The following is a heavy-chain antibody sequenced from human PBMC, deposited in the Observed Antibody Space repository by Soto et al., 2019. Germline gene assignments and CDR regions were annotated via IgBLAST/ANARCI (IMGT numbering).Heavy chain of an antibody. CDR3: ARELFGELLGYFDY. V-gene: IGHV1-3*01. CDR2: INAGNGNT. Sequence: GASVKVSCKASGYTFTSYAMHWVRQAPGQRLEWTGWINAGNGNTKYSQKFQGRVTITRDTSASTAYMELSSLRSEDTAVYYCARELFGELLGYFDYWGQGTLVTVSS. D-gene: IGHD3-10*02. J-gene: IGHJ4*02. CDR1: GYTFTSYA.